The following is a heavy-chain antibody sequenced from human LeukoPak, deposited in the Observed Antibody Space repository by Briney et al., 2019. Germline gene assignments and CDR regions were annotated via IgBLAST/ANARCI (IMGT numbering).Heavy chain of an antibody. CDR2: ISYDGSNK. Sequence: GGSLRLSCAASGFTFSSYGMHWVRQAPGKGLEWVAVISYDGSNKYYADSVKGRFTISRDNSKNTLYLQMNSLRAEDTAVYYCARAQYQRGSYYFDYWGQGTLVTVSS. J-gene: IGHJ4*02. V-gene: IGHV3-30*03. D-gene: IGHD1-26*01. CDR1: GFTFSSYG. CDR3: ARAQYQRGSYYFDY.